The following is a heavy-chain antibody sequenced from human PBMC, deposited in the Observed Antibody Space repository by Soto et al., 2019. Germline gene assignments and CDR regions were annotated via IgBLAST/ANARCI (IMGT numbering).Heavy chain of an antibody. D-gene: IGHD6-6*01. CDR2: IWYDGSNK. CDR3: AREDFSSSSGAFDI. CDR1: GFTFSSYG. J-gene: IGHJ3*02. Sequence: QVQLVESGGGVVQPGRSLRLSCAASGFTFSSYGMHWVRQAPGKGLEWVAVIWYDGSNKYYADSVEGRFTISGDNSKNPLYLQTDSLRAEDTAVYYCAREDFSSSSGAFDIWGQGTMVTVSS. V-gene: IGHV3-33*01.